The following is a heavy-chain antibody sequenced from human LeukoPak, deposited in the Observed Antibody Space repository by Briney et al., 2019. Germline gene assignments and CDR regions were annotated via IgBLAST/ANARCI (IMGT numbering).Heavy chain of an antibody. J-gene: IGHJ5*02. CDR2: IYYSGST. CDR3: ARDLYDSSGHPHNWFDP. D-gene: IGHD3-22*01. Sequence: PSETLSLTCTVSGGSISSYYWSWIRQPPGKGLEWIGYIYYSGSTNYNPSLKSRVTISVDTSKNQFSLKLSSVTAADTAVYYCARDLYDSSGHPHNWFDPWGQGTLVTVSS. V-gene: IGHV4-59*01. CDR1: GGSISSYY.